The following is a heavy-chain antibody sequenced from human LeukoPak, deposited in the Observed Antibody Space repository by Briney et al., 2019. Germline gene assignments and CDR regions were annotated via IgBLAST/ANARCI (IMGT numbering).Heavy chain of an antibody. CDR2: ISYDGSNK. CDR3: ARGKQFVSDY. J-gene: IGHJ4*02. V-gene: IGHV3-30*04. Sequence: GGSLRLSCAASGFTFSSYAMHWVRQAPGKGLEWVAVISYDGSNKYYADSVKGRFTISRDNSKNTLYLQMNSLRAVDTAVYYCARGKQFVSDYWGQGTLVTVSS. D-gene: IGHD6-6*01. CDR1: GFTFSSYA.